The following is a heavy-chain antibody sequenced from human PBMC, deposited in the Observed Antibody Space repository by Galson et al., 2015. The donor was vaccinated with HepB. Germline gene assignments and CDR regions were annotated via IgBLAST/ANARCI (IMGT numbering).Heavy chain of an antibody. Sequence: CAISGDSVSSNTVGWNWIRQSPSRGLEWLGGTYYRSKWYNDYAVSVQSRITINPDTSRNQFSLQLNSVTPEDTGVYYCTRVRHLARGMDVWGQGTTVTVPS. V-gene: IGHV6-1*01. CDR3: TRVRHLARGMDV. CDR2: TYYRSKWYN. CDR1: GDSVSSNTVG. D-gene: IGHD5-12*01. J-gene: IGHJ6*02.